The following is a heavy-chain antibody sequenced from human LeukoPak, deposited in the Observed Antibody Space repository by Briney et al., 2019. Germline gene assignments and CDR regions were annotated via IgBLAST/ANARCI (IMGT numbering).Heavy chain of an antibody. J-gene: IGHJ6*02. CDR1: GGTFSSYA. D-gene: IGHD1-26*01. CDR2: IIPIFGTA. CDR3: ASEVRYSGRNYGMDV. V-gene: IGHV1-69*13. Sequence: SVKVSCKASGGTFSSYAISWVRQAPAQGLEWMGGIIPIFGTANYAQKFQGRVTITADESTSTAYMELSSLRSEDTAVYYCASEVRYSGRNYGMDVWGQGTTVTVSS.